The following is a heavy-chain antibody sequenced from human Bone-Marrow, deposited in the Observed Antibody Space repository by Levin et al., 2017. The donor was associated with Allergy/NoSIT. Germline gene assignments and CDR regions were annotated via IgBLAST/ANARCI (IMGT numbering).Heavy chain of an antibody. V-gene: IGHV3-30*18. Sequence: GGSLRLSCAASGFSFSHYGMHWVRQAPGKGLEWVALISHDGDKTYYADSVKGRFTISRDNPKNTLYLQMNSLSGADSAVYYCAKVYSSSWFELYYMNVWGKGTTVTVSS. CDR2: ISHDGDKT. J-gene: IGHJ6*03. CDR1: GFSFSHYG. CDR3: AKVYSSSWFELYYMNV. D-gene: IGHD6-13*01.